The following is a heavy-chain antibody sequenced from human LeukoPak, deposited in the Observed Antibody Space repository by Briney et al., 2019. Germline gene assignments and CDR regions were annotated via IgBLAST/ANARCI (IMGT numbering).Heavy chain of an antibody. D-gene: IGHD1-1*01. CDR1: GFTFSNYE. J-gene: IGHJ4*02. CDR2: ISSGGSTI. V-gene: IGHV3-48*03. CDR3: ARDGTVGWNGDN. Sequence: GGSLRLSCAASGFTFSNYEMNWVRQAPGKGLEWISYISSGGSTIYYADSVKGRFTISRDNAKTSLYLEMNSLRAEDTAVYYCARDGTVGWNGDNRGQGTLVTVSS.